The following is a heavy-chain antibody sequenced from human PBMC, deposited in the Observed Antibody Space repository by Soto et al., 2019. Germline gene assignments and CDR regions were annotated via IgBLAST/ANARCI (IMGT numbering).Heavy chain of an antibody. CDR1: GFTFSSYG. V-gene: IGHV3-30*18. CDR2: ISYDGSNK. J-gene: IGHJ4*02. D-gene: IGHD4-17*01. CDR3: AKESRTTDFDY. Sequence: QVQLVESGGGVVQPGRSLRLSCAASGFTFSSYGMHWVRQAPGKGLEWVAVISYDGSNKYYADSVKGRFTISRDNSKNTLYLQMNSLRAEDTAVYYCAKESRTTDFDYWGQGTLVTVSS.